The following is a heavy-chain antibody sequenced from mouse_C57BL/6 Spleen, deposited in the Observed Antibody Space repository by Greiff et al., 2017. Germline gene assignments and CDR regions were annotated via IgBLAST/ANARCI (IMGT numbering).Heavy chain of an antibody. CDR2: IYPGDGDT. Sequence: QVQLKESGPELVKPGASVKISCKASGYAFSSSWMNWVKQRPGKGLEWIGRIYPGDGDTNYNGKFKGTATLTADKSSSTAYMQLSSRTSEDSAVYFCARNYGSSWDYWGQGTTLTVSS. V-gene: IGHV1-82*01. CDR3: ARNYGSSWDY. J-gene: IGHJ2*01. D-gene: IGHD1-1*01. CDR1: GYAFSSSW.